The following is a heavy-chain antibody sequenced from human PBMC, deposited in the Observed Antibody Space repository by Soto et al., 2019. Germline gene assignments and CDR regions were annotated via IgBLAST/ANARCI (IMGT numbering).Heavy chain of an antibody. Sequence: ASVKVSCKAAGYTFTSYFITWVRQAPGQGLEWMGWISAYNGNTNYAQMLQGRVTMTTDTSTATAYMEMRSLGSDDTAIYYCARQNYYSGMDVWGQGTTVTV. V-gene: IGHV1-18*01. CDR2: ISAYNGNT. CDR3: ARQNYYSGMDV. J-gene: IGHJ6*02. CDR1: GYTFTSYF.